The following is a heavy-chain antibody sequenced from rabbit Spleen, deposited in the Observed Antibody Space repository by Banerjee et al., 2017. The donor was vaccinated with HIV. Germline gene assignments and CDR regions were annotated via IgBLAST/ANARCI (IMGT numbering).Heavy chain of an antibody. CDR2: IDLLFGTT. CDR1: GFDISRTG. CDR3: VRGASSSGYYSL. D-gene: IGHD1-1*01. V-gene: IGHV1S47*01. J-gene: IGHJ3*01. Sequence: EESGGDLVKPGASLTLSCKASGFDISRTGVSWVRQAPGKGLEWIGYIDLLFGTTYYANWVNGRFTISSHNAQNTLYLQLNSLTAADTATYFCVRGASSSGYYSLWGQGTLVTVS.